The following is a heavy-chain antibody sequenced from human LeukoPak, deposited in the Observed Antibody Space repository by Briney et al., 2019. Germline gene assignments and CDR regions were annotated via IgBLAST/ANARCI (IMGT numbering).Heavy chain of an antibody. J-gene: IGHJ4*02. CDR1: GASISRDY. Sequence: NTSETLSLTCTVSGASISRDYWTWIRQPPGKGLEWIGYIYNGGSTTYSPSLNSRVTISLDTSNNQVSLRLSSVTAADTVVYYCARSDSTVVPWWGQGTPVTVSS. CDR3: ARSDSTVVPW. V-gene: IGHV4-59*01. CDR2: IYNGGST. D-gene: IGHD4-23*01.